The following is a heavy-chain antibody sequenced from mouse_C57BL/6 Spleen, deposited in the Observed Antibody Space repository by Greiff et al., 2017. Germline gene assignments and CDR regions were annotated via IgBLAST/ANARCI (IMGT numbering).Heavy chain of an antibody. CDR1: GYTFTDYY. V-gene: IGHV1-75*01. CDR2: IFPGSGST. J-gene: IGHJ4*01. CDR3: ARALLYAMDY. Sequence: VQLVESGPELVKPGASVKISCKASGYTFTDYYINWVKQRPGQGLEWIGWIFPGSGSTYYNEKFKGKATLTVDKSSSTAYMLRSSLTSEDSAVYCCARALLYAMDYWGQGTSVTVSS.